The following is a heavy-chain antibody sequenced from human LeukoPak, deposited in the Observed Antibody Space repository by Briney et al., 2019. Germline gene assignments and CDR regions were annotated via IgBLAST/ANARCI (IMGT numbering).Heavy chain of an antibody. CDR1: GGSFSGYY. CDR3: ARVAPSQWLLLPTYFDY. V-gene: IGHV4-34*01. CDR2: INHSGST. Sequence: KTSETLSLTCAVYGGSFSGYYWSWIRQPPGKGLEWIGEINHSGSTNYNPSLKSRVTISVDTAKNQFSLKLSSVTAADTAVYYCARVAPSQWLLLPTYFDYWGQETLVTVSS. D-gene: IGHD3-22*01. J-gene: IGHJ4*02.